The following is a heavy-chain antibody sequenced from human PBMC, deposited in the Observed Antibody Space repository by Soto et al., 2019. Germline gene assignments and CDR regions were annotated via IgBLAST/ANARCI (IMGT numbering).Heavy chain of an antibody. J-gene: IGHJ4*02. V-gene: IGHV1-69*01. D-gene: IGHD3-3*01. CDR1: GGTFSSYA. CDR3: ARNNSGGTLRFLEWLLLY. Sequence: QVQLVQSGAEAKKPGSSVKVSCKASGGTFSSYAISWVRQAPGQGLEWMGGIISIFGTANYAQKFQGRVTITADESTSTASMELSSLRSEDTSLYYCARNNSGGTLRFLEWLLLYWGQGTLVTVSS. CDR2: IISIFGTA.